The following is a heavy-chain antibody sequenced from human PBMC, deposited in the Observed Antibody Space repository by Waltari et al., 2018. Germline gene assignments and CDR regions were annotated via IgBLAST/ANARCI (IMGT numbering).Heavy chain of an antibody. CDR3: ARERSGVAATLRGFDP. V-gene: IGHV1-46*01. Sequence: QVQLVQSGAEVKKPGASVKVSCKASGYTFTSYYMHWVRQAPGQGLECMGIINPSGGSTSNAQKFQGRVTMTRDTSTSTVYMELSSLRSEDTALYYCARERSGVAATLRGFDPWGQGTLVTVSS. J-gene: IGHJ5*02. CDR1: GYTFTSYY. D-gene: IGHD2-15*01. CDR2: INPSGGST.